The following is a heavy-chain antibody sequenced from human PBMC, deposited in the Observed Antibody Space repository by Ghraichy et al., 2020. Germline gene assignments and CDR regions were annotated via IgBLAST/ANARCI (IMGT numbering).Heavy chain of an antibody. CDR1: GFSLSTSGMC. D-gene: IGHD3-3*01. Sequence: SGPTLVKPTQTLTLTCTFSGFSLSTSGMCVSWIRQPPGKALEWLALIDWDDDKYYSTSLKTRLTISKDTSKNQVVLTMTNMDPVDTATYYCVRGQLGDYYDFWSGTYYYGMDVWGQGTTVTVSS. J-gene: IGHJ6*02. V-gene: IGHV2-70*01. CDR3: VRGQLGDYYDFWSGTYYYGMDV. CDR2: IDWDDDK.